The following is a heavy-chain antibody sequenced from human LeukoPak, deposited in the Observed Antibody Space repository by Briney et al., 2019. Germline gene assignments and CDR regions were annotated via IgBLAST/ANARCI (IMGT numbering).Heavy chain of an antibody. CDR3: AKDSRGAAFWGEFEY. J-gene: IGHJ4*02. Sequence: GGSLRLSCAASGFTFDLSAMHWLRQAPGKGLEWVSLITKDDGSTYYADSVKGRFTISRDNSKNSLYLQMNSLRTEDTAFYYCAKDSRGAAFWGEFEYWGQGTLVIVSS. CDR1: GFTFDLSA. CDR2: ITKDDGST. V-gene: IGHV3-43*02. D-gene: IGHD3-16*01.